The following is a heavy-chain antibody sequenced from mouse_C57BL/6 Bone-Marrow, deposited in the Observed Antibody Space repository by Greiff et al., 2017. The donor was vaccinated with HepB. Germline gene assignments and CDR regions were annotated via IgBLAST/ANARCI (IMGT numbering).Heavy chain of an antibody. V-gene: IGHV14-3*01. D-gene: IGHD2-1*01. CDR1: GFNIKNTY. Sequence: EVMLVESVAELVRPGASVKLSCTASGFNIKNTYMHWVKQRPEQGLEWIGRIDPANGNTKYAPKFQGKATITADTSSNTAYLQLSSLTSEDTAIYYCARGGPYGNYTWFAYWGQGTLVTVSA. J-gene: IGHJ3*01. CDR2: IDPANGNT. CDR3: ARGGPYGNYTWFAY.